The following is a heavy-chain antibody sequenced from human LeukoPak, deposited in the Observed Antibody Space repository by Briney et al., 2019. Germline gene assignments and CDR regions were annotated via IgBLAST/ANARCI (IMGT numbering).Heavy chain of an antibody. CDR1: GFTFSSYA. V-gene: IGHV3-64*01. CDR2: ISSNGGST. J-gene: IGHJ4*02. CDR3: AKEEGITMIVVVDFFDY. D-gene: IGHD3-22*01. Sequence: GGSLRLSCAASGFTFSSYAMHWVRQAPGKGLEYVSAISSNGGSTYYANSVKGRFTISRDNSKNTLYLQMNSLRAEDTAVYYCAKEEGITMIVVVDFFDYWGQGTLVTVSS.